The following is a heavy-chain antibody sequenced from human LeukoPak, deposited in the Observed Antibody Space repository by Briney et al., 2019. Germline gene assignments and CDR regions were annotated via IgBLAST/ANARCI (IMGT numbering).Heavy chain of an antibody. CDR2: ISSSSSYI. V-gene: IGHV3-21*01. J-gene: IGHJ6*03. CDR3: AKVFPGHSSSWYSLGRAEYYYYYMDV. D-gene: IGHD6-13*01. Sequence: SGGSLRLSCAASGFTFSNYAMNWVRQAPGKGLEWVSSISSSSSYIYYADSVKGRFTISRDNAKNSLYLQMNSLRAEDTAVYYCAKVFPGHSSSWYSLGRAEYYYYYMDVWGKGTTVTISS. CDR1: GFTFSNYA.